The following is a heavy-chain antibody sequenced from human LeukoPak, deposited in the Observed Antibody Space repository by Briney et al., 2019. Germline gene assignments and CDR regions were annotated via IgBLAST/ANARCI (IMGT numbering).Heavy chain of an antibody. Sequence: GGSLRLSCAASGFTFSDYYMSCIRQAPGKGLEWVSYISRSGTIIYYTDSVKGRFTSSRDNAQNSLYLQMNSLRAEDTAVYYCARGSRFGVVGRDAFDIWGQGTMVTVSS. CDR2: ISRSGTII. D-gene: IGHD3-3*01. V-gene: IGHV3-11*01. CDR1: GFTFSDYY. J-gene: IGHJ3*02. CDR3: ARGSRFGVVGRDAFDI.